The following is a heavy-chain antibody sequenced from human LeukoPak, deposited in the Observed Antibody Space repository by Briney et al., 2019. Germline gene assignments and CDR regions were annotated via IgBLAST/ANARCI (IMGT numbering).Heavy chain of an antibody. Sequence: SETLSLTCTVSGGSINSYYWSWIRQPPGKGLEWIGYIFYSGSTNYNPSLQSRVTISVDTSRNQFSLNLSSVTAADTAVYYCARVVGGQSNYMDVWGKGTTVTVSS. D-gene: IGHD2-15*01. J-gene: IGHJ6*03. CDR2: IFYSGST. V-gene: IGHV4-59*01. CDR3: ARVVGGQSNYMDV. CDR1: GGSINSYY.